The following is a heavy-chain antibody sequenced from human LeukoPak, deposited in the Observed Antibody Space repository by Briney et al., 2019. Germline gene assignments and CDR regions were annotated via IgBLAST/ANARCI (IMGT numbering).Heavy chain of an antibody. CDR2: INPSGGST. CDR3: ARDGLVRYYYDSSGYLFDY. J-gene: IGHJ4*02. D-gene: IGHD3-22*01. V-gene: IGHV1-46*01. CDR1: GYTFTTYY. Sequence: ASVKASCKASGYTFTTYYMHWVRQAPGQGLEWMGIINPSGGSTSYAQKFRGRVTMTRDTSTNTVYMQLSSLKSEDTAVYYCARDGLVRYYYDSSGYLFDYWGQGTLVTVSS.